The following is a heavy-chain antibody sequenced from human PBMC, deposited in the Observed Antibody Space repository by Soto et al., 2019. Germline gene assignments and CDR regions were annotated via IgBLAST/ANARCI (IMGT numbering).Heavy chain of an antibody. CDR1: GGTCSSYA. CDR2: IIPIFGPA. D-gene: IGHD1-7*01. Sequence: ASGKVSCKSSGGTCSSYAISWVRQAPGQGLEWMGGIIPIFGPANYAQKFQGRVTITADKSPSTAYIELSSLRSEDTAVYYCAREELPRYYYGMDVWGQGTTVPVSS. CDR3: AREELPRYYYGMDV. V-gene: IGHV1-69*06. J-gene: IGHJ6*01.